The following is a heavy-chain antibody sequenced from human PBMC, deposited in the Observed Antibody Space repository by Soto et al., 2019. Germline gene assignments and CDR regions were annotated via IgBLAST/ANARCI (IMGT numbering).Heavy chain of an antibody. D-gene: IGHD2-15*01. CDR3: AREAGDIVVVVAAKGWFDP. CDR2: IIPIFGTA. Sequence: QVQLVQSGAEVKKPGSSVKVSCKASGGTFSSYAISWVRQAPGQGLEWMGGIIPIFGTANYAQKVQGRVTITADESTSTAYMELSSLRSEDTAVYYCAREAGDIVVVVAAKGWFDPWGQGTLVTVSS. V-gene: IGHV1-69*01. J-gene: IGHJ5*02. CDR1: GGTFSSYA.